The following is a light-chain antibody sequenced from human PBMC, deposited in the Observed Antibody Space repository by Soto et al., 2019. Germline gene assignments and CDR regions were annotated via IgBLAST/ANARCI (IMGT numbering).Light chain of an antibody. J-gene: IGKJ5*01. Sequence: EIVMTQSPATLSVSPGERATLSCRASQSVRGNLAWYQQKPGQSPRLLIYGASSRATGIPARFSGSGSGTEFTLTISSLQSEDFAVYYCQQYNNWPFITFGQGTR. CDR2: GAS. CDR3: QQYNNWPFIT. CDR1: QSVRGN. V-gene: IGKV3-15*01.